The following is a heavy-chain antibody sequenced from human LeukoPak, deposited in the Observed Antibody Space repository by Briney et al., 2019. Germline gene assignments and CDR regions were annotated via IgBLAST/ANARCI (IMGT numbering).Heavy chain of an antibody. CDR2: ISWNSGSI. D-gene: IGHD3-22*01. CDR3: ARGAYYYED. J-gene: IGHJ4*02. V-gene: IGHV3-9*01. Sequence: GGSLRLSCAASGFTFDDYAMHWVRQAPGKGLEWVSGISWNSGSIGYADSVKGRFTISRDNAKNSLYLQMNSLRAEDTALYYCARGAYYYEDWGQGTLVTVSS. CDR1: GFTFDDYA.